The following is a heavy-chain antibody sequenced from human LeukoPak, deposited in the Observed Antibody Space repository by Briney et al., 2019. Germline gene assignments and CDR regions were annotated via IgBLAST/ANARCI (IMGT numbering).Heavy chain of an antibody. V-gene: IGHV4-34*01. D-gene: IGHD3-3*01. Sequence: KTSETLSLTCAVYGGSFSGYYWSWIRQPPGKGLEWIGEINHSGSTNYNPSLKSRVTISVDTSKNQFSLKLSSVTAADTAVYYCAGTDFWSGYYRNWGQGTLVTVSS. CDR1: GGSFSGYY. J-gene: IGHJ4*02. CDR2: INHSGST. CDR3: AGTDFWSGYYRN.